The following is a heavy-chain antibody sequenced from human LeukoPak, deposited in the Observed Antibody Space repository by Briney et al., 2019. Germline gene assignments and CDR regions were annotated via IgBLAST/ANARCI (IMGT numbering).Heavy chain of an antibody. Sequence: SETLSLTCTVSGGSISSYYWSWIRQPPGKGLEWVGYIYYSGSTNYNPSRKSRVTISVDTSKNQFSLKLSSVTAADTAVYYCAREQAATVLGWFDPWGQGTLVTVSS. V-gene: IGHV4-59*01. CDR3: AREQAATVLGWFDP. J-gene: IGHJ5*02. CDR1: GGSISSYY. CDR2: IYYSGST. D-gene: IGHD2-15*01.